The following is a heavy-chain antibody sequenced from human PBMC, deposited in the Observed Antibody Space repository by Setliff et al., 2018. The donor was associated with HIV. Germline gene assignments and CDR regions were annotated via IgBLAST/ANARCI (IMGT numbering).Heavy chain of an antibody. J-gene: IGHJ5*02. CDR3: TREKFGSGSSVPEVRLFDP. CDR1: GDSITSGGYY. CDR2: IYYSGNT. Sequence: PSETLSLTCTVSGDSITSGGYYWTWIRQHPGKGLEWMGHIYYSGNTYYNPSLESRVTISVDRSKNQFSLRLRSVTAADTAVYFCTREKFGSGSSVPEVRLFDPWGQGTLVTVSS. V-gene: IGHV4-31*03. D-gene: IGHD6-25*01.